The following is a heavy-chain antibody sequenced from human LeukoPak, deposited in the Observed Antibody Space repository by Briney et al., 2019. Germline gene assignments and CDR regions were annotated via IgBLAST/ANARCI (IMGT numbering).Heavy chain of an antibody. CDR3: ARRGGLSSGRGFDH. Sequence: GGSLRLSCVASGFDFNYYDMNWVRQAPGKGLEWVSSISSSSSYIYFADSTKGRFTISRDNANSSVFPQMNSLRPEDTAVYYCARRGGLSSGRGFDHWGQGTLVTVSS. CDR1: GFDFNYYD. D-gene: IGHD3-16*01. J-gene: IGHJ4*02. CDR2: ISSSSSYI. V-gene: IGHV3-21*01.